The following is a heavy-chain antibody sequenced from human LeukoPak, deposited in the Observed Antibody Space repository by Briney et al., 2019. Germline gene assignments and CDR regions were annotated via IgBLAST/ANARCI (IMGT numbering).Heavy chain of an antibody. CDR2: IYPGDSDT. V-gene: IGHV5-51*01. CDR1: GYSFTNYW. J-gene: IGHJ6*02. CDR3: ARRHRDYYYGVDV. D-gene: IGHD5-24*01. Sequence: GESLKISCQGSGYSFTNYWTGGVRQMPGKGLEWMGIIYPGDSDTRYSPSFQGQVTISADKSISTAYLQWSSLKASDTATYYCARRHRDYYYGVDVWGQGTTVTVSS.